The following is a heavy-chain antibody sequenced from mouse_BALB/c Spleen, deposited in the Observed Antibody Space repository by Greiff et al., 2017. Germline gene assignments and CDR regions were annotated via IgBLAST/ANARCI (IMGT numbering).Heavy chain of an antibody. CDR3: ARDDGYLDY. Sequence: VKLMESGAELVRPGTSVKVSCTASGYAFTNYLIEWVKQRPGQGLEWIGVINPGSGGTNYNEKFKGKATLTADKSSSTAYMQLSSLTSDDSAVYFCARDDGYLDYWGQGTTLTVSS. CDR2: INPGSGGT. CDR1: GYAFTNYL. V-gene: IGHV1-54*01. J-gene: IGHJ2*01. D-gene: IGHD2-3*01.